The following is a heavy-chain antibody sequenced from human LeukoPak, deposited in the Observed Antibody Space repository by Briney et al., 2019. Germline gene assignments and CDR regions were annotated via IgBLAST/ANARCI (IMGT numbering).Heavy chain of an antibody. J-gene: IGHJ6*02. D-gene: IGHD3-22*01. CDR1: GGTFSSYA. CDR2: IIPILGIA. CDR3: ARGPHYYDSSGYFLPLYYYGMDV. Sequence: ASVKVSCKASGGTFSSYAISWVRQAPGQGLEWMGRIIPILGIANYAQKFQGRVTITADKSTSTAYMELSSLRSEDTAVYYCARGPHYYDSSGYFLPLYYYGMDVWGQGTTVTVSS. V-gene: IGHV1-69*04.